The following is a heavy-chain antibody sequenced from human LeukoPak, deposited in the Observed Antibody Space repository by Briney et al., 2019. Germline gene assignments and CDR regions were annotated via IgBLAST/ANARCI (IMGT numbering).Heavy chain of an antibody. CDR3: AKDPLGAFGY. J-gene: IGHJ4*02. D-gene: IGHD1-26*01. CDR2: ISGSGGST. CDR1: GFTVSSDY. Sequence: GGSLRLSCAASGFTVSSDYMGWVRQAPGKGLEWVSAISGSGGSTYYADSVKGRFTISRDNSKNTLYLQMNSLRAEDTAVYYCAKDPLGAFGYWGQGTLVTVSS. V-gene: IGHV3-23*01.